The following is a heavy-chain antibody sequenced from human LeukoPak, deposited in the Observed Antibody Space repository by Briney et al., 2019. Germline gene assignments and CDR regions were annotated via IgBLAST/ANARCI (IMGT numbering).Heavy chain of an antibody. Sequence: GGSLRLSCAVAGFTVSSNYMSWVRKAPGKGLEWVSVIYDGDDTYYTDSVKGRFTISRDNSKNTLYLQMNSLRAEDTAVYYCARTNGFFDYWGQGTLVTVSS. J-gene: IGHJ4*02. CDR1: GFTVSSNY. CDR2: IYDGDDT. CDR3: ARTNGFFDY. V-gene: IGHV3-53*01.